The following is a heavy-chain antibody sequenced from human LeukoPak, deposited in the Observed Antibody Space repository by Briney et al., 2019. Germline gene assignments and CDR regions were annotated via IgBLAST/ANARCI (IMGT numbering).Heavy chain of an antibody. CDR2: IKQDGSEK. V-gene: IGHV3-7*03. Sequence: GGSLRLSCAASGFTFSSYWMSWVRQAPGKGLEWVANIKQDGSEKYYVDSVEGRFTISRDNAKNSLYLQMNSLRAEDTALYYCARAGGDDYYYYMDVWGKGTTVTVSS. CDR1: GFTFSSYW. J-gene: IGHJ6*03. CDR3: ARAGGDDYYYYMDV. D-gene: IGHD4-17*01.